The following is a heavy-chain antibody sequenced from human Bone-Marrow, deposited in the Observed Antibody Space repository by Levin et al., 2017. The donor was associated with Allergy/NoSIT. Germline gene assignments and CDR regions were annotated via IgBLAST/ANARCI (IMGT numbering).Heavy chain of an antibody. CDR3: AKDMGACSSFHCLEDGLDV. J-gene: IGHJ6*02. CDR1: GFVFGSYA. D-gene: IGHD2-2*01. CDR2: ISNDEFTK. V-gene: IGHV3-30*18. Sequence: GESLKISCAASGFVFGSYAMHWVRQAPGKGLEWVAVISNDEFTKDYGESVKGRFTISRDNSKNTLYLQMTSLRLEDTSVYYCAKDMGACSSFHCLEDGLDVWGQGTTVTVSS.